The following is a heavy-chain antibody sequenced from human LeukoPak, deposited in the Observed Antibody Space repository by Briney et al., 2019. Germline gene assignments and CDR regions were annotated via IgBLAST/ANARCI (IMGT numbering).Heavy chain of an antibody. D-gene: IGHD5-18*01. V-gene: IGHV3-21*01. CDR2: ISSTRTYI. J-gene: IGHJ4*02. Sequence: PGGSLRLSCAASGFTFSDYNMRWIRQAPGKGLEWVSSISSTRTYIYYADSVKGRFTISRDNAKNSLYLQMNSLRVEDTAVYYCARVAMGRGWDSPNDYWGQGTLVTVSS. CDR1: GFTFSDYN. CDR3: ARVAMGRGWDSPNDY.